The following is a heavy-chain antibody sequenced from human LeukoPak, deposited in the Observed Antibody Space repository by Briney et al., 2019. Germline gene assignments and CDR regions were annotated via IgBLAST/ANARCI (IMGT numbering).Heavy chain of an antibody. CDR1: GGTFSSYA. J-gene: IGHJ3*02. CDR2: IIPIFGTA. Sequence: ASVKVSCKASGGTFSSYAISWVRQAPGQGLEWMGGIIPIFGTANYAQKFQGRVTITADESTSTAYMELSSLRSEDTAVYYFARSSSSHAFDIWGQGTMDTVSS. CDR3: ARSSSSHAFDI. V-gene: IGHV1-69*13. D-gene: IGHD6-6*01.